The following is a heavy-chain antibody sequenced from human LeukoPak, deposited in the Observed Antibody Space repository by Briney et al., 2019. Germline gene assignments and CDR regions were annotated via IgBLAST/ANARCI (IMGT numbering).Heavy chain of an antibody. D-gene: IGHD3-3*01. J-gene: IGHJ5*02. V-gene: IGHV4-59*01. CDR1: GGSFSGYY. Sequence: SETLSLTCAVYGGSFSGYYWSWIRQPPGKGLEWIGYIYYSGSTNYNPSLKSRVTISVDTSKNQFSLKLSSVTAADTAVYYCARGRKYDFWSGYPYNWFDPWGQGTLVTVSS. CDR2: IYYSGST. CDR3: ARGRKYDFWSGYPYNWFDP.